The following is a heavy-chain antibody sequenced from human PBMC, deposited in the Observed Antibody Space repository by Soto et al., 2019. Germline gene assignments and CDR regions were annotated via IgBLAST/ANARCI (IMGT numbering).Heavy chain of an antibody. D-gene: IGHD3-9*01. CDR3: ARALRYFGWTRTDAFDI. V-gene: IGHV3-74*01. CDR2: INSDGSST. Sequence: EVQLVESGGGLVQPGGSLRLSCAASGFTFSSYWMHWVRQAPGKGLVWVSRINSDGSSTSYADSVKGRFTISRDNAKNTLYLQMTSLRAEDTAVYYCARALRYFGWTRTDAFDIWGQGTMVTVSS. CDR1: GFTFSSYW. J-gene: IGHJ3*02.